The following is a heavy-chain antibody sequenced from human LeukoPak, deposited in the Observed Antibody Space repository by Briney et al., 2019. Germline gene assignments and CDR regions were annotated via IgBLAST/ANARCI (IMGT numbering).Heavy chain of an antibody. Sequence: SETLSLTCAVSGSSISSGYYWGWIRQPPGKGLEWIASIYHSGSTYCNPSFKSRVSISVDTSKNQFSLKLTSVAAADTAVFYCARASFVGDDYSNYGSFDYWGQGILVTVSS. CDR3: ARASFVGDDYSNYGSFDY. J-gene: IGHJ4*02. V-gene: IGHV4-38-2*01. CDR2: IYHSGST. CDR1: GSSISSGYY. D-gene: IGHD4-11*01.